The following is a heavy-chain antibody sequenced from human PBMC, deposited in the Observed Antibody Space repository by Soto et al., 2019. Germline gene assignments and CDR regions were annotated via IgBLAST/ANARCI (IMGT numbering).Heavy chain of an antibody. CDR1: GGTFSSYA. CDR2: IIPIFGTA. Sequence: QVQLVQSGAEVKKPGSSVKVSCKAYGGTFSSYAISWVRQAPGQGLEWMGGIIPIFGTANYAQKFQGRVTISADKSTSTAYMELSSLRSEDTAVYYCDHYNTYSSGWYSFQHWGQGTLVTVSS. D-gene: IGHD6-19*01. J-gene: IGHJ1*01. CDR3: DHYNTYSSGWYSFQH. V-gene: IGHV1-69*06.